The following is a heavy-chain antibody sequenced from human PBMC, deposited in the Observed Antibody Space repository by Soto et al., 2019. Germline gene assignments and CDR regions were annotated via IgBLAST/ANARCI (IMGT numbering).Heavy chain of an antibody. CDR3: ARRAGGPTGKGAFDI. J-gene: IGHJ3*02. CDR2: ISWNSGTT. D-gene: IGHD1-1*01. Sequence: EVQLVESGGGLVQPGRSLRLSCAASGFTFDDYAMYWVRQVPGKGLEWVSGISWNSGTTIYADSVKGRFTISRDNAKNSLYLQMNSLRPEDTAWYYCARRAGGPTGKGAFDIWGQGTLVTVSS. V-gene: IGHV3-9*01. CDR1: GFTFDDYA.